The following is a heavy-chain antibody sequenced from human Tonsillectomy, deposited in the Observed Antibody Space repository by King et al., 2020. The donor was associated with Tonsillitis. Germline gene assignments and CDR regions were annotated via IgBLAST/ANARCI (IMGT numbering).Heavy chain of an antibody. D-gene: IGHD3-22*01. CDR1: GFTFSSYA. J-gene: IGHJ4*02. Sequence: VQLVESGGGLVQPGGSLRLSCAASGFTFSSYAMSWVRQAPGKGLEWVSAISGSGGSTYYADSVKGRFTISRDNSKNTLYLQMNSLRAEDTAVYYCASPMYYYDSRGYYYFDYWGQGTLVTVSS. CDR2: ISGSGGST. V-gene: IGHV3-23*04. CDR3: ASPMYYYDSRGYYYFDY.